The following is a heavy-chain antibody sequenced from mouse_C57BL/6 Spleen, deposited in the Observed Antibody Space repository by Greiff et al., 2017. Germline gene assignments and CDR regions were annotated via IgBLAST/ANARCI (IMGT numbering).Heavy chain of an antibody. J-gene: IGHJ4*01. Sequence: QVQLQQPGTELVKPGASVKLSCKASGYTFTSYWMHWVKQRPGQGLEWIGNINPSTGGPNSNETFKSKATLTVDKSSSTAYMQLSSLTSEDSAVYYCARLLLYAMDYWGQGTSVTVSS. CDR1: GYTFTSYW. CDR2: INPSTGGP. CDR3: ARLLLYAMDY. V-gene: IGHV1-53*01. D-gene: IGHD1-1*01.